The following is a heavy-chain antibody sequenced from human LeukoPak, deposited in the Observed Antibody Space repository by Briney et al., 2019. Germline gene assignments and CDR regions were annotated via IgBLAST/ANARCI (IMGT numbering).Heavy chain of an antibody. D-gene: IGHD6-13*01. CDR3: ARTYSSSWYDY. Sequence: SETLSLSCTVSGGSISSGDYYWSWIRQPPGKGLEWIGYIYYSGSTYYNPSLKSRVTISVDTSKNQFSLKLSSVTAADTAVYYCARTYSSSWYDYWGQGTLVTVSS. CDR2: IYYSGST. J-gene: IGHJ4*02. CDR1: GGSISSGDYY. V-gene: IGHV4-30-4*01.